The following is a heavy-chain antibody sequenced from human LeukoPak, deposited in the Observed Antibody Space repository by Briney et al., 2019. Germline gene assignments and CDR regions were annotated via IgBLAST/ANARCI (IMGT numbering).Heavy chain of an antibody. Sequence: ASVKVSCKASGYTFTSYGISWVRQAPGQGLEWMGWISAYNGNTNYAQKLQGRVTMTTDTSTSTAYMELRSLRSDDTAVYYCARHPNDYGDYYYYYGMDVWGQGTTVTVSS. CDR1: GYTFTSYG. CDR3: ARHPNDYGDYYYYYGMDV. V-gene: IGHV1-18*01. J-gene: IGHJ6*02. CDR2: ISAYNGNT. D-gene: IGHD4-17*01.